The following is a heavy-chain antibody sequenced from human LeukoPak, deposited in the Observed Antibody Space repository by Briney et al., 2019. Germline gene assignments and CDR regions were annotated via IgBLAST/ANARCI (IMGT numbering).Heavy chain of an antibody. J-gene: IGHJ4*02. V-gene: IGHV4-34*01. Sequence: PSETLSLTCAVYGGSFSGYYWSWIRQPPGKGLGWIGEINHSGSTNYNPSLKSRVTISVDTSKNQFSLKLSSVTAADTAVYYCATRTTIARFGDYWGQGTLVTVSS. CDR2: INHSGST. D-gene: IGHD3-16*01. CDR3: ATRTTIARFGDY. CDR1: GGSFSGYY.